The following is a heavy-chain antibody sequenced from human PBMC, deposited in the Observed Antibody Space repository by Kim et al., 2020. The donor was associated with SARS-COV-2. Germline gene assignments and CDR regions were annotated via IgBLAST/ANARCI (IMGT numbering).Heavy chain of an antibody. V-gene: IGHV3-11*06. J-gene: IGHJ3*02. D-gene: IGHD3-22*01. Sequence: KGRFTISRDNAKNSLYLQMNSLRAEDTAVYYCARGLYYYDSSGYPNAFDIWGQGTMVTVSS. CDR3: ARGLYYYDSSGYPNAFDI.